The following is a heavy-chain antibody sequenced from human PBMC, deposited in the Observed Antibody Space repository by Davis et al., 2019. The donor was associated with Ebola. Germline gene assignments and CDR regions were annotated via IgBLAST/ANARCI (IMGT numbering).Heavy chain of an antibody. V-gene: IGHV3-23*01. CDR3: ARERITMVRGVIITMRYFDY. CDR1: GFTFSSYA. D-gene: IGHD3-10*01. Sequence: PGGSLRLSCAASGFTFSSYAMSWVRQAPGKGLEWGSAISGSGGSTYYADSVKGRFTISRDNSKNTLYLQMNSLRAEDTAVYYCARERITMVRGVIITMRYFDYWGQGTLVTVSS. CDR2: ISGSGGST. J-gene: IGHJ4*02.